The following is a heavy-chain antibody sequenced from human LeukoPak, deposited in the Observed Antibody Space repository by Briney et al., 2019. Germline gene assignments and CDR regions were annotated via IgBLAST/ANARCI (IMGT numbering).Heavy chain of an antibody. Sequence: GGSLRLSCAASGFTFSTYSMNWVRQAPGKGLEWVSYIGRSSSPIYYADSVKGRFTISRDNAKNSLYLQMNGLRAEDTAVYYCAREDGSSWQNYYYYYGMDVWGQGTTVTVSS. CDR1: GFTFSTYS. D-gene: IGHD6-13*01. J-gene: IGHJ6*02. CDR3: AREDGSSWQNYYYYYGMDV. CDR2: IGRSSSPI. V-gene: IGHV3-48*01.